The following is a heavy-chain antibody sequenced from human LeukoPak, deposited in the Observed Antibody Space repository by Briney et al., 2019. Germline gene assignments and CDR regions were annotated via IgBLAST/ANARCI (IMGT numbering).Heavy chain of an antibody. CDR2: IKQDGSEK. CDR3: AREGTYYYGSGSYSHY. Sequence: PGGSLRLSCAASGFTFSSYWMSWVRQAPGKGLEWVANIKQDGSEKYYVDSVKGRFTISRDNAKNSLYLQMNSLRAEDTAVYYCAREGTYYYGSGSYSHYWGQGTLVTVSS. D-gene: IGHD3-10*01. V-gene: IGHV3-7*01. CDR1: GFTFSSYW. J-gene: IGHJ4*02.